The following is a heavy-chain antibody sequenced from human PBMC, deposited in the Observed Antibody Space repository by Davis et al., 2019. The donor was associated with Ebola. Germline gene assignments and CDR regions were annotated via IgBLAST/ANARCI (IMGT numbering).Heavy chain of an antibody. D-gene: IGHD2-15*01. Sequence: AASVKVSCKASGGTFSSYAISWVRQAPGQGLEWMGGIIPIFGTANYAQKLQGRVTMTTDTSTSTAYMELRSLRSDDTAVYYCARYAIVVVVAATSWFDPWGQGTLVTVSS. CDR3: ARYAIVVVVAATSWFDP. CDR1: GGTFSSYA. J-gene: IGHJ5*02. V-gene: IGHV1-69*05. CDR2: IIPIFGTA.